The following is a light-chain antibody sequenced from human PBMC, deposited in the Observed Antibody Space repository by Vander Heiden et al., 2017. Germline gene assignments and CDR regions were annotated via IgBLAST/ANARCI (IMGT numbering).Light chain of an antibody. CDR3: MQDTQFPTMHT. CDR1: QSLLHSDGHTY. J-gene: IGKJ2*01. V-gene: IGKV2-24*01. Sequence: DIVMTQTPLSSPVTLGQPASISCRSRQSLLHSDGHTYLSWLQQRQGQPQRLLLHKISTRSSGVPDRFRGSGAGTDFTLKISRVEAEDVGVSYCMQDTQFPTMHTFGQGTKLEIK. CDR2: KIS.